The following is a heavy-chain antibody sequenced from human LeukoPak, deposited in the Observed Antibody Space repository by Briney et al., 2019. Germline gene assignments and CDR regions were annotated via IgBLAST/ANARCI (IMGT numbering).Heavy chain of an antibody. CDR1: GFAFSSYG. Sequence: GALRLSCAASGFAFSSYGMHWVRQAPGKGLEWVAVISYDGSNKYYADSVKGRFTISRDDSKNTLCLQMNSLRAEDTAVYYCAKDGGGSNDYWGQGTLVTVSS. CDR2: ISYDGSNK. V-gene: IGHV3-30*19. CDR3: AKDGGGSNDY. J-gene: IGHJ4*02. D-gene: IGHD1-26*01.